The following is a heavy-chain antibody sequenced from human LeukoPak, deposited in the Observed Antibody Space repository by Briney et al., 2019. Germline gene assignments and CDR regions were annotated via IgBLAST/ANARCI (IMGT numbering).Heavy chain of an antibody. J-gene: IGHJ4*02. V-gene: IGHV1-18*01. CDR3: ARARAYGDYAIDY. D-gene: IGHD4-17*01. CDR2: ISAYNGNT. CDR1: GYDFTSVG. Sequence: ASVKVSCKASGYDFTSVGITWVRRAPGQGLEWMGWISAYNGNTNYAQKLQGRVTMTTDTSTSTAYMELRSLRSDDTAVYYCARARAYGDYAIDYWGQGTLVTVSS.